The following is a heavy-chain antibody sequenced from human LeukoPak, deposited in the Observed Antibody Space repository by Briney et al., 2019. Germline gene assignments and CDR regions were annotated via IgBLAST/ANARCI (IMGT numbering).Heavy chain of an antibody. D-gene: IGHD2-15*01. Sequence: PSETLSLTCTVSGGSISSSSYYWGWIRQPPGKGLEWIGSIYYSGSTYYNPSLKSRVTISVDTSKNQFSLKLSSVTAADTAVYYCARRPVAGSFDSWGQGTLVTVSS. J-gene: IGHJ4*02. CDR2: IYYSGST. CDR1: GGSISSSSYY. V-gene: IGHV4-39*01. CDR3: ARRPVAGSFDS.